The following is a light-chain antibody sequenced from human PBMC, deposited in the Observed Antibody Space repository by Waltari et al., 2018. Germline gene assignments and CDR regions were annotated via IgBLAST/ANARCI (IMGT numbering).Light chain of an antibody. CDR2: GAF. J-gene: IGKJ4*01. V-gene: IGKV3-15*01. CDR3: QQYNNWPLT. Sequence: EIVMTQSPATLSVSPGDGATLSCRARQSISTNLAWYQQKPGQAPRLLTYGAFTRATGIPTRFSGSGSGTDFTLTISSLQSEDFAVYYCQQYNNWPLTFGGGTKVEIK. CDR1: QSISTN.